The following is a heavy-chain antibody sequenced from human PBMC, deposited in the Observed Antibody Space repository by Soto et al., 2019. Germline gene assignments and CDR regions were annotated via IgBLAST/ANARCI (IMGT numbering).Heavy chain of an antibody. CDR2: INHSGST. CDR1: GGSFSGYY. D-gene: IGHD6-6*01. Sequence: SETLSLTCAVYGGSFSGYYWSWIRQPPGKGLEWIGEINHSGSTNYNPSLKSRVTISVDTSKNQFSLKLSSVTAADTAVYYCARERIAARPVLYYFDYWGQGTLVTVSS. J-gene: IGHJ4*02. CDR3: ARERIAARPVLYYFDY. V-gene: IGHV4-34*01.